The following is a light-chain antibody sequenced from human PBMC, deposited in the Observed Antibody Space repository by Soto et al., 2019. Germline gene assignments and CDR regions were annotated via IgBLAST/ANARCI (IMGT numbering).Light chain of an antibody. Sequence: PGEGATLSCRASQGIGSTLAWYQHKPGQTPRLLIYDASTRATGVPARFSGSGSGTEFTLTINSLQSEDFAVYYCQRYNNWPLTFGGGTKVDIK. J-gene: IGKJ4*01. V-gene: IGKV3-15*01. CDR3: QRYNNWPLT. CDR2: DAS. CDR1: QGIGST.